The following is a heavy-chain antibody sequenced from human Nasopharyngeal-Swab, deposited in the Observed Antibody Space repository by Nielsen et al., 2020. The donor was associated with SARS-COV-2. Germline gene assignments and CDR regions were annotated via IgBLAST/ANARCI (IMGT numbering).Heavy chain of an antibody. D-gene: IGHD3-16*01. CDR2: IYYSGST. CDR3: ARRNYYDYVWGSYYYYGMDV. CDR1: GGSISSGDYY. Sequence: SETLSLTCTVSGGSISSGDYYWSWIRQPPGQGLEWIGYIYYSGSTYYNPSLKSRVTISVDTSKNQFSLRLSSVTAADTAMYYCARRNYYDYVWGSYYYYGMDVWGQGTTVTVSS. V-gene: IGHV4-30-4*01. J-gene: IGHJ6*02.